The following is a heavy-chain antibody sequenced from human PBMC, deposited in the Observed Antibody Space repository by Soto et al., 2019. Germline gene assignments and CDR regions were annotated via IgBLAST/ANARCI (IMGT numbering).Heavy chain of an antibody. D-gene: IGHD3-22*01. V-gene: IGHV3-49*04. CDR2: IRSKAYGGTT. CDR3: TREVTMIVGVYYYYGMDV. CDR1: GFTFGDYA. J-gene: IGHJ6*02. Sequence: SGGSLRLSCTASGFTFGDYAMSWVRQAPGKGLEWVGFIRSKAYGGTTEYAASVKGRFTISRDDSKSIAYLQMNSLKTEDTAVYYCTREVTMIVGVYYYYGMDVWGQGTTVTVSS.